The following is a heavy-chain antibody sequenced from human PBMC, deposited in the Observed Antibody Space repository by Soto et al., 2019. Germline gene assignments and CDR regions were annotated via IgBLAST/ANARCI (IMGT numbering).Heavy chain of an antibody. D-gene: IGHD2-15*01. CDR3: ARGDREDILVVVGARPGEYGIDI. V-gene: IGHV3-30-3*01. CDR1: GFTFRNHA. J-gene: IGHJ6*02. Sequence: QVHLVESGGGVVQPGGSLRLSCAASGFTFRNHAMHWVRQAPGKGLECLAVIAYDGSNAFYRDSVKGRFTISRDNSKNTLYLHMISLRYEDTGVYYCARGDREDILVVVGARPGEYGIDIWGQGTTVTVSS. CDR2: IAYDGSNA.